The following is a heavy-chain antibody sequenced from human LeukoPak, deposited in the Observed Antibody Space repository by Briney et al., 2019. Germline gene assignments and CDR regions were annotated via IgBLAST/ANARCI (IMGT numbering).Heavy chain of an antibody. CDR3: ARDLTHRRNYDNSGYQIVPAF. D-gene: IGHD3-22*01. V-gene: IGHV1-46*01. CDR1: GYTFTNNF. J-gene: IGHJ4*02. Sequence: ASVKVSCKASGYTFTNNFMHWVRQAPGQGLEWMGIINPSGDNTWYAQKFQGRVTMTTDTSTSTAYMELRSLRSDDTAVYYCARDLTHRRNYDNSGYQIVPAFWGQGTLVTVSS. CDR2: INPSGDNT.